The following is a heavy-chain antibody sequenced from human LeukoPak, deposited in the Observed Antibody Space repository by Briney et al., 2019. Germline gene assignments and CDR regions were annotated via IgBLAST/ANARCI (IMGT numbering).Heavy chain of an antibody. D-gene: IGHD5-18*01. CDR1: GGSFSGYY. J-gene: IGHJ4*02. CDR2: INHSGST. CDR3: ARRYSYGDFDY. V-gene: IGHV4-34*01. Sequence: SETLSLTCAVYGGSFSGYYWSWIRQPPGKGLEWIGEINHSGSTNYNPSLKSRVTTSVDTSKNQFSLKLSSVTAADTAVYYCARRYSYGDFDYWGQGTLVTVSS.